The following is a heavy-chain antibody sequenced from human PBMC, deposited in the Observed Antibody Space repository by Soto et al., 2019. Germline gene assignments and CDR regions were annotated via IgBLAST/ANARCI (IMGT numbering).Heavy chain of an antibody. CDR3: VKDKDYYDSSGYYSSLEYFQH. J-gene: IGHJ1*01. V-gene: IGHV3-64D*08. CDR1: GFTFSSYA. D-gene: IGHD3-22*01. Sequence: PGGSLRLSCSASGFTFSSYAMHWVRQAPGKGLEYVSAISSNGGSTYYADSVKGRFTISRDNSKNTLYLQMSSLRAEDTAVYYCVKDKDYYDSSGYYSSLEYFQHWGQGTLVTVSS. CDR2: ISSNGGST.